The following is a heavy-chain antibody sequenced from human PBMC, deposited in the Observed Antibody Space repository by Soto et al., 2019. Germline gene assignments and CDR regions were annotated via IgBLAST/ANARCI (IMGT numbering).Heavy chain of an antibody. Sequence: HVQLTEPGPGLVKPSQTLSLTCTVSGGSISSGDYYWSGIRQPPGKGLEWIWYIYYSGSTYYNPSLKRPVTISVDTSKNQFSLKLSSVSAADTAVYYSARGPGWNYLQGGWFDPWVQGSLVTVSS. CDR1: GGSISSGDYY. J-gene: IGHJ5*02. D-gene: IGHD1-7*01. CDR2: IYYSGST. CDR3: ARGPGWNYLQGGWFDP. V-gene: IGHV4-30-4*01.